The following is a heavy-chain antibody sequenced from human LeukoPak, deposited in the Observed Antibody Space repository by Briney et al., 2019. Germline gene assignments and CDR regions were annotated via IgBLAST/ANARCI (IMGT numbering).Heavy chain of an antibody. CDR1: GFTFSSYW. J-gene: IGHJ6*03. CDR2: IKQDGSEK. Sequence: GGSLRLSCAASGFTFSSYWMSWVRQAPGEGLEWVANIKQDGSEKYYVDSVKGRFTISRDNAKNSLYLQMNSLRAEDTAVYYCARDQASYYYYYMDVWGKGTTVTVSS. CDR3: ARDQASYYYYYMDV. V-gene: IGHV3-7*01.